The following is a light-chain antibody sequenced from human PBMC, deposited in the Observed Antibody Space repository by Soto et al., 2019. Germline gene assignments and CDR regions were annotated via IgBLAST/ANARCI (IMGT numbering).Light chain of an antibody. J-gene: IGLJ1*01. CDR2: EVS. CDR3: CSYAGSSTFYV. V-gene: IGLV2-23*02. Sequence: QSVLTQPASVSGSPGQSITISCTGTSSDIGSKNLVSWYQQHPGKAPKLMIYEVSKRPSGVSNRFSDSKSGNTASLTISGLQAEDEADYYCCSYAGSSTFYVFGTGTKVTVL. CDR1: SSDIGSKNL.